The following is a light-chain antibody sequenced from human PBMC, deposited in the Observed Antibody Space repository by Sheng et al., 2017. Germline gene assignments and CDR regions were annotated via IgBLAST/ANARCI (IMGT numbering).Light chain of an antibody. Sequence: QLTQSPSSLSASVGDRVIITCRASQGISTYLAWYQQKPEKAPNLLIYGASTLQSGVPSRFSGSGSGTDFTLTISSLQPEDFATYYCQQVTIYPYTFDQGTKLEIK. CDR1: QGISTY. CDR2: GAS. V-gene: IGKV1-9*01. J-gene: IGKJ2*01. CDR3: QQVTIYPYT.